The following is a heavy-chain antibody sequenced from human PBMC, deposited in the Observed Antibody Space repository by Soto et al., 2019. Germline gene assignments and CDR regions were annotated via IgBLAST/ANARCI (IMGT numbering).Heavy chain of an antibody. CDR2: IIPIFGTA. CDR1: GGTFSSYA. D-gene: IGHD2-15*01. Sequence: QVQLVQSGAEVKKPGSSVKVSCKASGGTFSSYAISWVRQAPGQGLEWMGGIIPIFGTANYAQKFQGRVTITADESTSTAYMELSSLRSEDTAVYYCARVRCSGCSCYDDEYFQHWGQGTLVTVSS. CDR3: ARVRCSGCSCYDDEYFQH. J-gene: IGHJ1*01. V-gene: IGHV1-69*01.